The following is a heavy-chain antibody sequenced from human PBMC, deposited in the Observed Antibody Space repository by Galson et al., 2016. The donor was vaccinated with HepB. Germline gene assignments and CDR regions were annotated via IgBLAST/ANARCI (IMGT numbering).Heavy chain of an antibody. J-gene: IGHJ3*01. CDR3: ARDSGYCSGGSCYGDAFDV. V-gene: IGHV3-30*01. Sequence: SLRLSCAASGFTFSTYAMHWVRQAPGKGLEWVALTSYDGKNAYYVHSLKGRFTISRDNSKNTLYLQMNSLGAEDTAVYYCARDSGYCSGGSCYGDAFDVWGQGAMVTVSS. CDR1: GFTFSTYA. D-gene: IGHD2-15*01. CDR2: TSYDGKNA.